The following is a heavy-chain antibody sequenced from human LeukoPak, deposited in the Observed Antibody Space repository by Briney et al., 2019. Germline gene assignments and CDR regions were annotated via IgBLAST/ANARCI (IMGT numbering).Heavy chain of an antibody. CDR3: ARDHGVQLRLGVDGMDV. CDR2: ISGSGDST. Sequence: GGSLRLSCAASGFTFSSYAMSWVRQPPGKGLEWVSGISGSGDSTYYADSVKGQFAISRDNSKNTLYLQMNSLRAEDTAVYYCARDHGVQLRLGVDGMDVWGQGTTVTVSS. J-gene: IGHJ6*02. CDR1: GFTFSSYA. V-gene: IGHV3-23*01. D-gene: IGHD1-1*01.